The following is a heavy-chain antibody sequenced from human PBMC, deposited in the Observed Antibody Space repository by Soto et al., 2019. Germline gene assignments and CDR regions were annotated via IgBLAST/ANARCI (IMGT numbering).Heavy chain of an antibody. CDR3: ASQYSGWPE. D-gene: IGHD5-12*01. CDR1: GGSISASTW. V-gene: IGHV4-4*02. Sequence: QVQVQESGPRLVQPSGTLSLTCAVSGGSISASTWWTWVRQPPGKGLEWIGEIFHSGSTNYNPSLRGRVTISVDKSKNQFSLQLTSVTDADTAVYYCASQYSGWPEWGQGILVTVSS. CDR2: IFHSGST. J-gene: IGHJ4*02.